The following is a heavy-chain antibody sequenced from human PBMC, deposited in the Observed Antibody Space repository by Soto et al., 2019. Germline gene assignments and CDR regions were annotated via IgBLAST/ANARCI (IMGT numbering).Heavy chain of an antibody. D-gene: IGHD2-15*01. CDR3: AARWWLNAFDI. Sequence: QVQLQESGPGLVKPSQTLSLTCTVSGGSISSGGYYWSWIRQHPGKGLEWIGYIYYSGSTYFNPSLKGRVTISVDTSKNQFSLKLSSVTAADTAVYYCAARWWLNAFDIWGQGTMVTVSS. CDR1: GGSISSGGYY. CDR2: IYYSGST. V-gene: IGHV4-31*03. J-gene: IGHJ3*02.